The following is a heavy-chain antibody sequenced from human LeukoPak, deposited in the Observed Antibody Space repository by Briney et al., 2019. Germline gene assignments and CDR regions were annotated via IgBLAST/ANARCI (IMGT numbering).Heavy chain of an antibody. CDR1: GFTVRNNY. CDR3: ARDVT. V-gene: IGHV3-53*01. Sequence: GGSLRLSCAASGFTVRNNYMSWVRQAPGKGQQWVSVIYSGVGTSYAASVKGQFTISRDNSQNTLYLQMNNLRAEDTAVYYCARDVTWGQGTLVTVSS. J-gene: IGHJ1*01. CDR2: IYSGVGT. D-gene: IGHD2/OR15-2a*01.